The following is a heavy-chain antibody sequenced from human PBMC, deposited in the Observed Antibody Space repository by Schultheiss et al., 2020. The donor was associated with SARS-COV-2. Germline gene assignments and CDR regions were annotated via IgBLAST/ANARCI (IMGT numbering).Heavy chain of an antibody. J-gene: IGHJ5*02. CDR2: ISWNSGSI. D-gene: IGHD6-19*01. CDR3: AKDTSSGWSNWFDP. Sequence: SLKISCAASGFTFDEYAMHWVRQVPGKGLEWVSGISWNSGSIGYADSVKGRFTLSRDNAKNSLYLQMNSLRAEDTALYYCAKDTSSGWSNWFDPWGQGTLVTVSS. V-gene: IGHV3-9*01. CDR1: GFTFDEYA.